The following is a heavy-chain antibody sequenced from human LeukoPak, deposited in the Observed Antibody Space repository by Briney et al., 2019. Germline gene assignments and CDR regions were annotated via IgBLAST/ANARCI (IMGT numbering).Heavy chain of an antibody. CDR1: GFTFSSYS. D-gene: IGHD2/OR15-2a*01. J-gene: IGHJ6*03. V-gene: IGHV3-21*01. CDR2: ISSSSSYI. Sequence: GGSLRLSCAASGFTFSSYSMNWVRQAPGKGLEWVSSISSSSSYIYYADSVKGRFTISRDNAKNSLYLQMNSLRAEDTAVYYCARDLDTLDYYYMDVWGKGTTVTVSS. CDR3: ARDLDTLDYYYMDV.